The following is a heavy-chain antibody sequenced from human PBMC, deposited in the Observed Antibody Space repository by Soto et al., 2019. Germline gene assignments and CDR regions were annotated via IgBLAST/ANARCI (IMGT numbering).Heavy chain of an antibody. CDR2: IYSGGST. CDR1: GFTVSSNY. J-gene: IGHJ4*02. V-gene: IGHV3-66*01. D-gene: IGHD3-3*01. Sequence: EVQLVESGGGLVQPGGSLRLSCAASGFTVSSNYMSWVRQAPGKGLEWVSVIYSGGSTYYADSVKGRFTISRDNSKNTLYLQMNSLRAEDTAVYYCARVDYDFWSGPRDYWGQGTLVTVSS. CDR3: ARVDYDFWSGPRDY.